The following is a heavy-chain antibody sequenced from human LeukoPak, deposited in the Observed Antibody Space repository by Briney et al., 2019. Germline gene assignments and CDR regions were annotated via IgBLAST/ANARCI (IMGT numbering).Heavy chain of an antibody. CDR3: TRDIPIFGFDY. CDR1: GFTFGDYA. CDR2: IRSKAYGATT. V-gene: IGHV3-49*03. J-gene: IGHJ4*02. Sequence: GRSLRLSCTASGFTFGDYAMSWFRQAPGKGLEWVGLIRSKAYGATTEYAASVKGRFTISRDDSKSIAYLQMNSLKTEDTAVYYCTRDIPIFGFDYWGQGTLVTVSS. D-gene: IGHD3-3*01.